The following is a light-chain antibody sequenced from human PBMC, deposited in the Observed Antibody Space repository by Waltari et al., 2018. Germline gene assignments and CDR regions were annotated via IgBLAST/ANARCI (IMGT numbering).Light chain of an antibody. J-gene: IGKJ3*01. Sequence: IQMTQSPSSLSASLGDRVTITCRASQGISNYLSWYQQKPGKAPKRLIYAASSLESGVPSRFSGSGSGTEFTFTISSLQPEDFAAYYCLQYNSKPFTFGPGTKLEIK. CDR2: AAS. CDR1: QGISNY. V-gene: IGKV1-17*01. CDR3: LQYNSKPFT.